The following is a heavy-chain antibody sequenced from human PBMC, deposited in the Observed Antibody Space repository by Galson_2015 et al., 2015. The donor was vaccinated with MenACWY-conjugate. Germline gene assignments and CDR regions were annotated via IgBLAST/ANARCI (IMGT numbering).Heavy chain of an antibody. J-gene: IGHJ6*03. V-gene: IGHV3-23*01. Sequence: SLRLSCAVSGFTFRQYAMSWVRLAPGTGLEWVAIISDSGAATHYIDSVKGRFTISRDNSKNTLYLQMSRLRAEDTALYYCAKDVYMDVWGKGTTVSVSS. CDR1: GFTFRQYA. CDR3: AKDVYMDV. CDR2: ISDSGAAT.